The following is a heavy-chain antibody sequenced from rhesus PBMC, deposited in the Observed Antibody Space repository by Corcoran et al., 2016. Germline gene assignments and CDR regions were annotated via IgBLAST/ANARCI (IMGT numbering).Heavy chain of an antibody. Sequence: QLQLQESGPGLVKPSETLSLTCAVSGGSISGYWWSWIRQAPGKGLEWIGRVDSRGRTDYNPSLKSRVTISSDTSKNQFSLKVPSVTAADTAVYYCVRGGGGSTWYLDYWGQGVLVTVS. CDR1: GGSISGYW. CDR3: VRGGGGSTWYLDY. J-gene: IGHJ4*01. V-gene: IGHV4-160*01. D-gene: IGHD1-38*01. CDR2: VDSRGRT.